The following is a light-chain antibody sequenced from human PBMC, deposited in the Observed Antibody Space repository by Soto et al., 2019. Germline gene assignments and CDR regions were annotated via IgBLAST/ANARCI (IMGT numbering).Light chain of an antibody. CDR1: QSVSSNY. J-gene: IGKJ2*01. CDR2: GAS. Sequence: EIVLTQSPGTLSLSPGERATLSCRASQSVSSNYLAWYQQKPGQAPRLLIYGASSRATGIPDRFSGSGSGTDFTLTISRLEPEDFAVYYCQQYGSSQVTFGQGTKLEIK. V-gene: IGKV3-20*01. CDR3: QQYGSSQVT.